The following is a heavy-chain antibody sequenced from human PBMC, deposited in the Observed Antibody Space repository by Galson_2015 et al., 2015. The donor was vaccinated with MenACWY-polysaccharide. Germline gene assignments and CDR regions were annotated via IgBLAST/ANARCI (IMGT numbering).Heavy chain of an antibody. CDR3: AHVGGDTAMAHPDY. J-gene: IGHJ4*02. Sequence: PALVKPTQTLTLTCTFSGFSLSTPGVGVGWIRQPPGKALEWLAFIYWDDDKRYSPSLKSRLTITKDTSKNQVVLTMTNMDPVDTATYYCAHVGGDTAMAHPDYWGQGTLVTVSS. D-gene: IGHD5-18*01. V-gene: IGHV2-5*02. CDR2: IYWDDDK. CDR1: GFSLSTPGVG.